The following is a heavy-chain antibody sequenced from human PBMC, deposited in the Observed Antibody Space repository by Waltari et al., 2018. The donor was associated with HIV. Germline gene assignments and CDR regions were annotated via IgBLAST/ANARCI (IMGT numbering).Heavy chain of an antibody. D-gene: IGHD2-21*02. CDR3: AKANGGNSGGLVDY. CDR2: ISYDASSK. CDR1: GFTFSAYG. V-gene: IGHV3-30*18. Sequence: QVQLAESVAGVVQPGRSLRLSCAAPGFTFSAYGLHWVRQAPGKGLEWVAVISYDASSKSYANSVKGRFTISRDKAKNTLYLQMNSLRAEDTAVYYCAKANGGNSGGLVDYWGQGTLVTVSS. J-gene: IGHJ4*02.